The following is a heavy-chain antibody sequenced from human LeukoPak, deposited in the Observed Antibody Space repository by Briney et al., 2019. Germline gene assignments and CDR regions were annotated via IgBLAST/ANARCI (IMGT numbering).Heavy chain of an antibody. J-gene: IGHJ4*02. CDR1: GYSFTNNY. CDR3: ARSGYSSRWSYLDY. Sequence: ASVKVSCKASGYSFTNNYMHWVRQAPGQGLEWMGVINPSGGSTSYAQDFQGRLTMTGDTSTSTVYMELSSLRFEDTAVYYCARSGYSSRWSYLDYWGQGTLVTDSS. CDR2: INPSGGST. D-gene: IGHD6-13*01. V-gene: IGHV1-46*01.